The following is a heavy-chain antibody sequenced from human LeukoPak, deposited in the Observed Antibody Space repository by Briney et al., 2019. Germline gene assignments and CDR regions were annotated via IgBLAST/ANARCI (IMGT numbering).Heavy chain of an antibody. Sequence: SETLSLTCTVSGYSISSGYYWGWIRQPPGKGLEWIGSIYHSGITYYNPSLKSRVIISVDTSKNQFSLKLNSVTAADTAVYYCAKSNGYGLVDIWGQGTMVTVSS. V-gene: IGHV4-38-2*02. CDR1: GYSISSGYY. D-gene: IGHD3-10*01. J-gene: IGHJ3*02. CDR3: AKSNGYGLVDI. CDR2: IYHSGIT.